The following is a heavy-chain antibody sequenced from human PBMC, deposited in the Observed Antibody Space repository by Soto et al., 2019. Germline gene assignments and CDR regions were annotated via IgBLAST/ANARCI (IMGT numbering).Heavy chain of an antibody. Sequence: PSETLSLTCTVSGGSISSGGYYWSWIRQHPGKGLEWIGYIYYSGSTYYNPSLKSRVTISVDTSKNQFSLKLSSVTAADTAVYYCARARDYDSSGYHPDYFDYWGQGTLVTVSS. J-gene: IGHJ4*02. CDR1: GGSISSGGYY. D-gene: IGHD3-22*01. CDR3: ARARDYDSSGYHPDYFDY. V-gene: IGHV4-31*03. CDR2: IYYSGST.